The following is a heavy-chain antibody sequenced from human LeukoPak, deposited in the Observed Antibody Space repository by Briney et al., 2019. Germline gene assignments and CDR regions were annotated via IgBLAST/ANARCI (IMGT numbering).Heavy chain of an antibody. V-gene: IGHV4-31*03. Sequence: SETLSLTCTVSYASITGHYWSWIRQHPGKGLEWIGYIYYSGSTYYNPSLKSRVTISVDTSKNQFSLKLSSVTAADTAVYYCAREILERPYYYYYMDVWGKGTTVTVSS. J-gene: IGHJ6*03. CDR1: YASITGHY. CDR3: AREILERPYYYYYMDV. D-gene: IGHD1-1*01. CDR2: IYYSGST.